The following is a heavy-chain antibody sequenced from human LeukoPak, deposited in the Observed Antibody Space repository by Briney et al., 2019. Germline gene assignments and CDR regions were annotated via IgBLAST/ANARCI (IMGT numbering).Heavy chain of an antibody. D-gene: IGHD1-26*01. Sequence: PGRALRLSCAASGFTFDDYAMHWVRQAPGKGLEWVSGISGNGGSIGYADSVKGRFTISRDNAKNSLYLQMNSLRAEDTALYSCAKDIQLYSGSYYTTKLGSYWYFDLWGRGTLVTVSS. CDR1: GFTFDDYA. CDR3: AKDIQLYSGSYYTTKLGSYWYFDL. CDR2: ISGNGGSI. J-gene: IGHJ2*01. V-gene: IGHV3-9*01.